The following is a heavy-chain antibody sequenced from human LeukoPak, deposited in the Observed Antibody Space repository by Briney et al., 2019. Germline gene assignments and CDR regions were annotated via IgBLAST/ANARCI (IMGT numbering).Heavy chain of an antibody. Sequence: PGGSLRLSCVASGFTFRSHAMSWVRQAPGKGPEWVSHISSSSSTIYYADSVKGRFTISRDNAKNSLYLQMNSLRDEDTAVYYCVRGDGWFGELLNFDNWGQGTLVTVSS. D-gene: IGHD3-10*01. CDR1: GFTFRSHA. CDR2: ISSSSSTI. V-gene: IGHV3-48*02. J-gene: IGHJ4*02. CDR3: VRGDGWFGELLNFDN.